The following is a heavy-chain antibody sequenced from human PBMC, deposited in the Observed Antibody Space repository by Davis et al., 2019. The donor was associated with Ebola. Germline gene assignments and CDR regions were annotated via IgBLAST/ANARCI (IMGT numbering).Heavy chain of an antibody. J-gene: IGHJ3*02. CDR1: GFTFSSYW. CDR3: TTSGVRGYSYGYAFDI. CDR2: IKQDGSEK. D-gene: IGHD5-18*01. V-gene: IGHV3-7*03. Sequence: GESLKISCAASGFTFSSYWMHWVRQAPGKGLEWVANIKQDGSEKYYVDSVKGRFTISRDNAKNSLYLQMNSLKTEDTAVYYCTTSGVRGYSYGYAFDIWGQGTMVTVSS.